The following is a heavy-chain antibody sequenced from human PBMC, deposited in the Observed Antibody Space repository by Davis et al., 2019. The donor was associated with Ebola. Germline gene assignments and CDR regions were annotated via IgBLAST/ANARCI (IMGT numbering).Heavy chain of an antibody. CDR1: GGTFIDYY. CDR2: VDHSGRT. D-gene: IGHD2-15*01. CDR3: ARETRGWWFDP. Sequence: SETLSLTCAVYGGTFIDYYWSWIRQPPGKGLEWIGEVDHSGRTNYNPSFRSRDIVSEDASKNQFSLKLSSVTAADTAVYYCARETRGWWFDPWGQGTLVTVSS. V-gene: IGHV4-34*01. J-gene: IGHJ5*02.